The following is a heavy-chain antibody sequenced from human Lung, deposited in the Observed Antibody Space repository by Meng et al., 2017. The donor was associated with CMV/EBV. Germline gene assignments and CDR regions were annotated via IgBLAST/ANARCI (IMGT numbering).Heavy chain of an antibody. Sequence: LSLACGVNGRSLSDVWWSCIRQPPGTGLEWIGEFTRSGGNNYNPSLKSRVKISGDSSKNQFSLTLSSVTAADTAVYYCASHPADFDSWGQGLLVTVSS. CDR2: FTRSGGN. CDR3: ASHPADFDS. J-gene: IGHJ4*02. CDR1: GRSLSDVW. V-gene: IGHV4-34*01.